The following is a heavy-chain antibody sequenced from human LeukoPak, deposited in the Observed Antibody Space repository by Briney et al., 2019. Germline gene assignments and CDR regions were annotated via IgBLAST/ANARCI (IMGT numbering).Heavy chain of an antibody. V-gene: IGHV5-51*01. D-gene: IGHD5-18*01. CDR2: IYPGDSDT. J-gene: IGHJ4*02. CDR1: GYSFTSYW. Sequence: GESLNISCKGSGYSFTSYWIGWVRQTPGKGLEWMGIIYPGDSDTRYSPSFQGQVTISAAKSISTAFLQWSSLKASDAAMYYCARGTRGYNYDPYYFDYWGQGTLVTVSS. CDR3: ARGTRGYNYDPYYFDY.